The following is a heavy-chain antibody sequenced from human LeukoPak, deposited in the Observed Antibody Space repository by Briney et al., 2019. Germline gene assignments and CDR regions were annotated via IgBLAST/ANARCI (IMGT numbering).Heavy chain of an antibody. CDR3: ATALRGPVDAFDI. CDR2: FDPEDGET. V-gene: IGHV1-24*01. CDR1: GYTLTELS. J-gene: IGHJ3*02. Sequence: ASVKVSCKVSGYTLTELSMHRVRQAPGKGLEWMGGFDPEDGETIYAQKFQGRVTMTEDTSTDTAYMELSSLRSEDTAVYYCATALRGPVDAFDIWGQGTMVTVSS. D-gene: IGHD3-16*01.